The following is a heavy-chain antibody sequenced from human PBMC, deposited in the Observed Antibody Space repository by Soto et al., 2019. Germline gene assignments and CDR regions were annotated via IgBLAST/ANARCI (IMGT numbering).Heavy chain of an antibody. CDR3: ARDNRYCSGGSCYSSGVDY. Sequence: QVQLQESGPGLVKPSQTLSLTCTVSGGSISSGGYYWSWIRQHPGKGLEWIGYIYYSGSTYYNPSIKSRVTISVDTSKNQFSLKLSSVTAEDTAVYYCARDNRYCSGGSCYSSGVDYWGQGTLVTVSS. D-gene: IGHD2-15*01. CDR2: IYYSGST. J-gene: IGHJ4*02. V-gene: IGHV4-31*03. CDR1: GGSISSGGYY.